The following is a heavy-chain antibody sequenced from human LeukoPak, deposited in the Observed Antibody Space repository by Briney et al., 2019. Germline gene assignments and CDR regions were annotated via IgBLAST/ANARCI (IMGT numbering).Heavy chain of an antibody. CDR1: GGSMSPYY. CDR2: IHYSGST. Sequence: SETLSLTCTVSGGSMSPYYWSWIRQPPGKGLELIGHIHYSGSTYYNASLGSRTFISVDTSKNQFSLRLTSVTAADTAVYYCVRGLAGFVANDYWGQGTLVTVSS. J-gene: IGHJ4*02. V-gene: IGHV4-59*08. CDR3: VRGLAGFVANDY. D-gene: IGHD1-20*01.